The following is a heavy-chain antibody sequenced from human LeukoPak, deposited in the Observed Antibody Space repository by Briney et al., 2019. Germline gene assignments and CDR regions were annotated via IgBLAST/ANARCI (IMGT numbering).Heavy chain of an antibody. Sequence: GGSLRLSCAASGFTFDDYAMHWVRQAPGKGLEWVSGISWNSGSIGYADSVKGRFTISRDNAKNSLYLQMNSLRAEDMALYYCARDPYYYYYYMDVWGKGTTVTVSS. J-gene: IGHJ6*03. CDR3: ARDPYYYYYYMDV. CDR2: ISWNSGSI. CDR1: GFTFDDYA. V-gene: IGHV3-9*03.